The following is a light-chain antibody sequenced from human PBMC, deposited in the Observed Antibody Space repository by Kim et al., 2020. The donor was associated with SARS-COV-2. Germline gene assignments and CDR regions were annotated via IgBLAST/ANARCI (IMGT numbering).Light chain of an antibody. J-gene: IGKJ5*01. Sequence: GDRVTITCRASQGISSRLVWYQQKPGKAPKLLIYAASSLQSGVPSRFSGSGSGTDFTLTISSLQPEDSATYYCQQANSFPITFGQGTRLEIK. CDR1: QGISSR. V-gene: IGKV1-12*01. CDR3: QQANSFPIT. CDR2: AAS.